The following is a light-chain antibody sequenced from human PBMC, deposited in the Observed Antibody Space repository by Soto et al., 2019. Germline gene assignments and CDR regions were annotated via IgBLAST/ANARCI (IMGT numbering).Light chain of an antibody. CDR1: SNDVGKYNL. CDR3: CSYAGSSDVV. V-gene: IGLV2-23*01. J-gene: IGLJ2*01. Sequence: QSALTQPASVSGSPGQSITISCTGTSNDVGKYNLVSWYQHHPGKAPKLMIYDGTKRPSGVSNRFSGSKSGNTASLTISGLQAEDEGDYYCCSYAGSSDVVLGGGTKLTVL. CDR2: DGT.